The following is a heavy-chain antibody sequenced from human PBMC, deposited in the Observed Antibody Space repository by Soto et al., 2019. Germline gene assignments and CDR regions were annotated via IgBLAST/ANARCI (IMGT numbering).Heavy chain of an antibody. V-gene: IGHV3-30-3*01. CDR1: GFTFSSCA. J-gene: IGHJ4*02. CDR3: ARDKRDLLFLEWSYSFDY. CDR2: ISYDGSNK. Sequence: QVQLVESGGGVVQPGRSLRLSCAASGFTFSSCAMHWVRQAPGKGLEWVALISYDGSNKYYADSVKGRFTISRDNSKNTLYLQMNSLRAEDTAVYYCARDKRDLLFLEWSYSFDYWGQGTLVTVSS. D-gene: IGHD3-3*01.